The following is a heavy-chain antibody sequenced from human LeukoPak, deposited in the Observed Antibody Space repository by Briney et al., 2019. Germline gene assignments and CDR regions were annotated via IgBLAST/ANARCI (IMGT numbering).Heavy chain of an antibody. V-gene: IGHV4-59*12. D-gene: IGHD6-6*01. CDR2: IYSSGNT. J-gene: IGHJ4*02. CDR3: AARSIDFDY. Sequence: SETLPLTCTVSGGSISNYYWSWIRQPPGKGLEWIGYIYSSGNTNYNPSLKSRVTISVDTSKNQFSLKLSSVTAADTAVYYCAARSIDFDYWGQGTLVTVSS. CDR1: GGSISNYY.